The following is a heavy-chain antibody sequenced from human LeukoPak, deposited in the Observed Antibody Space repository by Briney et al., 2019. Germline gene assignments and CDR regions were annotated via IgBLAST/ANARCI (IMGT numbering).Heavy chain of an antibody. D-gene: IGHD2-2*01. V-gene: IGHV4-4*07. Sequence: SETLSLTCTVSGGSISSYYWSWIRQPAGKGLEWIGRIYTSGSTNYNPSLKSRVTMSVDTSKNQFSLKLSSVTAADTAVYYCARESAHCSSTSCHRDDAFDIWGQGTMVTVSS. CDR3: ARESAHCSSTSCHRDDAFDI. CDR1: GGSISSYY. J-gene: IGHJ3*02. CDR2: IYTSGST.